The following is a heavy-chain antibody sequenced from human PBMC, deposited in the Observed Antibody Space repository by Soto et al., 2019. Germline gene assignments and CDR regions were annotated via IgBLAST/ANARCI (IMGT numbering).Heavy chain of an antibody. CDR2: INPNSGGT. J-gene: IGHJ5*02. Sequence: ASVKVSCKASGYTFTGYYMHWVRQAPGQGLEWMGWINPNSGGTNYAQKFQGRVTMTRDTSISTAYTELSRLRSDDTAVYYCARGFSVSSSWRDNWFDPWGQGTLVTVSS. CDR3: ARGFSVSSSWRDNWFDP. D-gene: IGHD6-13*01. CDR1: GYTFTGYY. V-gene: IGHV1-2*02.